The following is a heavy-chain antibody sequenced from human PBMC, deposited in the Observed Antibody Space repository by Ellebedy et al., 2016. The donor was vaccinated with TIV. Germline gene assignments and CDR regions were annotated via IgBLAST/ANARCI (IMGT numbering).Heavy chain of an antibody. CDR3: ARVAYYYYYMDV. CDR2: IFYIGNP. J-gene: IGHJ6*03. CDR1: GGSISSSDYY. Sequence: SETLSLTCSVSGGSISSSDYYWGWIRQPPGKGLEWIGSIFYIGNPYYNPSLESRVTISVDTSKNQFSLKVSSVTAADTAVYYCARVAYYYYYMDVWGTGTTVTVSS. V-gene: IGHV4-39*07.